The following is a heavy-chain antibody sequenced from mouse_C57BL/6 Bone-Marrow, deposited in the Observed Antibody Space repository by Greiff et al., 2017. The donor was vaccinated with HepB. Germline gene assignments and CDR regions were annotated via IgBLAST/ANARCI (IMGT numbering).Heavy chain of an antibody. Sequence: DVQLQESGGDLVKPGGSLKLSCAASGFTFSSYGMSWVRQTPDKRLEWVATISSGGSYTYYPDSVKGRFTISRDNAKNTLYLQMSSLKSEDTAMYYCARHDYYGSSLFADWGQGTLVTVSA. J-gene: IGHJ3*01. CDR3: ARHDYYGSSLFAD. CDR1: GFTFSSYG. D-gene: IGHD1-1*01. V-gene: IGHV5-6*01. CDR2: ISSGGSYT.